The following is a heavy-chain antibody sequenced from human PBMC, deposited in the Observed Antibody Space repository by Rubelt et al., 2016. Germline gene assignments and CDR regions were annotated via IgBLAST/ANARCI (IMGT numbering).Heavy chain of an antibody. CDR1: GDSISNGGYY. CDR3: ATSTPGVAVGPSWFDP. V-gene: IGHV4-31*03. CDR2: IYYSGST. J-gene: IGHJ5*02. Sequence: QVQLQESGPGLVKPSQTLALTCTVSGDSISNGGYYWSWIRQHPGKGLEWIGYIYYSGSTYYNPSLKSRLSMSLETSKNQFSRRLRSVTAADTAVYFCATSTPGVAVGPSWFDPWGQGTLVSV. D-gene: IGHD2-2*01.